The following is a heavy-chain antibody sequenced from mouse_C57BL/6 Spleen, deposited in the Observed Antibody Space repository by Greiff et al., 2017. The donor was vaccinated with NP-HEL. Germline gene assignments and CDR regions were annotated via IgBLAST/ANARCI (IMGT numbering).Heavy chain of an antibody. CDR2: IDPSDSET. Sequence: QVQLQQPGAELVRPGSSVKLSCKASGYTFTSYWMHWVKQRPIQGLEWIGNIDPSDSETHYNQKIKDKAILTVDKSSSTAYMQLSNLTSEDSAVYYCARRVDSSGYNYVDYWGQGTTLTVSS. J-gene: IGHJ2*01. CDR3: ARRVDSSGYNYVDY. CDR1: GYTFTSYW. D-gene: IGHD3-2*02. V-gene: IGHV1-52*01.